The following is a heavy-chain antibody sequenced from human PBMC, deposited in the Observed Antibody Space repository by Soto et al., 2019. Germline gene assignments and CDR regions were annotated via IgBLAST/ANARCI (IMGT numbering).Heavy chain of an antibody. V-gene: IGHV4-30-4*01. CDR3: ARESVTGYIPHTWFDP. CDR2: NYYSGST. CDR1: VVSISSGEYY. J-gene: IGHJ5*02. Sequence: PSETVSLTCTISVVSISSGEYYCSWLRQPPWKGLEWIGYNYYSGSTYYNPSLGSRVTISIDTSKNQFSLKLSSVTAADTAVYYCARESVTGYIPHTWFDPWGQATLVSVSS. D-gene: IGHD3-16*02.